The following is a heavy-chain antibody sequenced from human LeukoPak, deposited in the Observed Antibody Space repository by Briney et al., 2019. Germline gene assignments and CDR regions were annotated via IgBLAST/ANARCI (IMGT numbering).Heavy chain of an antibody. D-gene: IGHD6-6*01. J-gene: IGHJ4*02. CDR1: GFTFSSYW. CDR2: IKQDGSEK. Sequence: GGSLRLSCAASGFTFSSYWMSWVRQAPGKGLEWVANIKQDGSEKYYVDSVKGRFTISRDNAKNSLYLQMNSLRAEDTAVYYCARAYSSSSGGPLDYWGQGTLVTVSS. CDR3: ARAYSSSSGGPLDY. V-gene: IGHV3-7*01.